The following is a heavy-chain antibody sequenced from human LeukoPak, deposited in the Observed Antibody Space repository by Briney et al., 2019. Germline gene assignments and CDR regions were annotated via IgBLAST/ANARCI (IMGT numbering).Heavy chain of an antibody. CDR2: IYTTGST. Sequence: SEALSLTCTVSGGSISSYYWSWIRQPAGKGLEWIGRIYTTGSTDYNPSLKSRVTLSVDTSKNQFSLTLRSVTAADTAVYYCARDPIHYFGSSVYSSDDFWGQGTLVTISS. CDR1: GGSISSYY. J-gene: IGHJ4*02. CDR3: ARDPIHYFGSSVYSSDDF. V-gene: IGHV4-4*07. D-gene: IGHD5/OR15-5a*01.